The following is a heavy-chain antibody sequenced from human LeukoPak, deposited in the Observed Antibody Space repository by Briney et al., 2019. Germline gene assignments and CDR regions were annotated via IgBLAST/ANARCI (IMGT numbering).Heavy chain of an antibody. Sequence: GGSLRLSCAASGFTFSSYSMNWVRQAPGKGLEWVSSISSSSSYIYYADSVKGRFTISRDNTKNSLYLQMNSLRVEDTAVFYCARDQYDTWSRRGNFDSWGQGTLVIVSS. CDR2: ISSSSSYI. CDR1: GFTFSSYS. CDR3: ARDQYDTWSRRGNFDS. D-gene: IGHD3-3*01. J-gene: IGHJ4*02. V-gene: IGHV3-21*04.